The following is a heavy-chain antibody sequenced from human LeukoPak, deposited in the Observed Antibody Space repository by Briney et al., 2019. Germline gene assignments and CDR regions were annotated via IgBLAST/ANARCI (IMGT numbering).Heavy chain of an antibody. CDR1: GFAFSTYG. CDR3: AKDLHYGFDY. D-gene: IGHD3-10*01. J-gene: IGHJ4*02. Sequence: PGGSLRLSCAAYGFAFSTYGMSWVRQAPGRRLEWVSALSGNGAKTFYSDSVKGRFTISRDNSKNTLYLQMNSLRVEDTATYYCAKDLHYGFDYWGQGSLVTVSS. CDR2: LSGNGAKT. V-gene: IGHV3-23*01.